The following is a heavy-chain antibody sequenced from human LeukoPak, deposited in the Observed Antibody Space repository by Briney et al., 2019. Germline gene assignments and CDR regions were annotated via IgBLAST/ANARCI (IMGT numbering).Heavy chain of an antibody. V-gene: IGHV3-30*04. CDR3: ARDWFLRYCSSTSCYTFSYHFDY. Sequence: PGGSLRLSCAASGFTFSSYAMHWVRQAPGKGLEWVAVISYDGSNKYYADSVKGRFTISRDNSKNTLYLQMNSLRAEDTAVYYCARDWFLRYCSSTSCYTFSYHFDYWGQGTLVTVSS. D-gene: IGHD2-2*02. CDR2: ISYDGSNK. J-gene: IGHJ4*02. CDR1: GFTFSSYA.